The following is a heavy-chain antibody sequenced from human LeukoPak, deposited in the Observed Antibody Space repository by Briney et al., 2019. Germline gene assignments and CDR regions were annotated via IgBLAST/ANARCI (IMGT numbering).Heavy chain of an antibody. CDR3: ASLDDFGVMGGYFDY. J-gene: IGHJ4*02. CDR1: GGTFSGYT. D-gene: IGHD3-3*01. V-gene: IGHV1-69*02. Sequence: ASVKVSCKASGGTFSGYTISWVRQAPGQGLEWMGRIIPILGIANYAQKFQGRVTITADKSTSTAYMELSSLRSEDTAVYYCASLDDFGVMGGYFDYWGQGTLVTVSS. CDR2: IIPILGIA.